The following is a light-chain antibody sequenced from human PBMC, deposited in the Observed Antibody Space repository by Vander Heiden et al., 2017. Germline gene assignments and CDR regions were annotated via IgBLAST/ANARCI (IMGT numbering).Light chain of an antibody. J-gene: IGLJ3*02. Sequence: QSVLTQPPSVSADPGQKVTISCSGSSSNIGDNYVSWYQQLPGTDPKLLIFDNNKRPSGIPDRFSGSKSGTSATLGSTGLQTGDEADYYCGTWDSSLSAVVFGGGTKLTVL. CDR1: SSNIGDNY. CDR3: GTWDSSLSAVV. CDR2: DNN. V-gene: IGLV1-51*01.